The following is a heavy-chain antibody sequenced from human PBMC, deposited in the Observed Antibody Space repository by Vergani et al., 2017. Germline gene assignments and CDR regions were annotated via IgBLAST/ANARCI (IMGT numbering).Heavy chain of an antibody. Sequence: EVQLLESGGGLVQPGRSLRLSCAASGFTFDDYAMHWVRQAPGKGLEWVSGISWNSGSIGYADSVTGRFTISRDNAKNSLYLQMNSLRAEDTAVYYCARVRPYYYYMDVWGKGTTVTVSS. CDR3: ARVRPYYYYMDV. V-gene: IGHV3-9*01. CDR2: ISWNSGSI. CDR1: GFTFDDYA. J-gene: IGHJ6*03.